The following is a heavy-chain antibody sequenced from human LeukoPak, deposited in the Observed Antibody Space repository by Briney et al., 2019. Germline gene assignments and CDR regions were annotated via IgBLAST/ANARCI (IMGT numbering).Heavy chain of an antibody. CDR3: ARASTYCGGDCYQADY. Sequence: GASVKVSCKASGYTFTSYDINWVRQATGQGLEWMGWMNPNSGNTGYAQKFQGRVTMTRNTSISTAYMELSSLRSEDTAVYYCARASTYCGGDCYQADYWGQGTLVTVSS. CDR2: MNPNSGNT. J-gene: IGHJ4*02. CDR1: GYTFTSYD. D-gene: IGHD2-21*01. V-gene: IGHV1-8*01.